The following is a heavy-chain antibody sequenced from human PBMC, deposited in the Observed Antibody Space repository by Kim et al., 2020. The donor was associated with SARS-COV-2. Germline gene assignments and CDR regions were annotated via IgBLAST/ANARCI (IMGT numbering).Heavy chain of an antibody. V-gene: IGHV4-59*01. Sequence: SETLSLTCTVSGGSISSYYWSWIRQPPGKGLEWIGYIYYSGSTNYNPSLKSRVTISVDTSKNQFSLKLSSVTAADTAVYYCARDHFDDSSGYYYRGGHDYWGQGTLVTVSS. D-gene: IGHD3-22*01. CDR1: GGSISSYY. J-gene: IGHJ4*02. CDR3: ARDHFDDSSGYYYRGGHDY. CDR2: IYYSGST.